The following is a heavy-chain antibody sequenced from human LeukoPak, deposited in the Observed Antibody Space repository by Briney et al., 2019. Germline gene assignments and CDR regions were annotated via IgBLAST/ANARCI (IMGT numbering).Heavy chain of an antibody. CDR2: TYYRSKWYN. D-gene: IGHD3-10*01. Sequence: SQTLSLTCAISGDSVSSNSAAWNWIRQSPSRGLEWQGRTYYRSKWYNDYAVSVKSRITINPDTSKNQFSLQLNSVTPEDTAVYDCARAAMVRGVITTFDYWGQGTLVTVSS. J-gene: IGHJ4*02. CDR1: GDSVSSNSAA. CDR3: ARAAMVRGVITTFDY. V-gene: IGHV6-1*01.